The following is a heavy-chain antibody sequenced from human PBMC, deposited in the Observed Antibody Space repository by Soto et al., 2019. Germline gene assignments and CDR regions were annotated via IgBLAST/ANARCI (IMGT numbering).Heavy chain of an antibody. CDR1: GGSISSGGYY. J-gene: IGHJ6*02. V-gene: IGHV4-31*03. D-gene: IGHD3-3*01. CDR2: IYYSGST. CDR3: AKPHYDVWSGFSPFGGMDV. Sequence: SETLSLTCTVSGGSISSGGYYWSWIRQHPGKGLEWIGYIYYSGSTYYNPSLKSRVTISVDTSKNQFSLKLSSVTAADTAVYYCAKPHYDVWSGFSPFGGMDVWGQGTTVTVSS.